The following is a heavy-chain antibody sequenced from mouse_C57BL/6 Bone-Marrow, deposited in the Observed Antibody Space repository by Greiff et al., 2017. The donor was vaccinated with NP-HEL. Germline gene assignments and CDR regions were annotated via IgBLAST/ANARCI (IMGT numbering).Heavy chain of an antibody. CDR3: AITTVVADFDY. J-gene: IGHJ2*01. Sequence: DVQLVESGGGLVKPGGSLKLSCAASGFTFSDYGMHWVRQAPEKGLEWVAYISSGSSTIYYADTVKGRFTISRDNAKNTLFLQMTSLRSEDTAMYYCAITTVVADFDYWGQGTTLTVSS. CDR1: GFTFSDYG. V-gene: IGHV5-17*01. CDR2: ISSGSSTI. D-gene: IGHD1-1*01.